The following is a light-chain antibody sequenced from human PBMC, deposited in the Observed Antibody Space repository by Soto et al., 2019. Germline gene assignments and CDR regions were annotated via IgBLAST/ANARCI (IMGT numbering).Light chain of an antibody. J-gene: IGLJ2*01. CDR2: EVT. CDR1: GSDVGGYKY. CDR3: NSYSSSGTVV. V-gene: IGLV2-14*01. Sequence: QSVLTQPASVSGSPGQSITISCTGTGSDVGGYKYVSWYQQYPGKAPKLIIFEVTNRPSGVSNRFSGTKSASTASLTISGLQAEDEVDYYCNSYSSSGTVVFGGGTKLTVL.